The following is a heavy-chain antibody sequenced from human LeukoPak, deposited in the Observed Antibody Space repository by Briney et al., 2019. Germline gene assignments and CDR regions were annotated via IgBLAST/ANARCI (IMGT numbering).Heavy chain of an antibody. Sequence: GGSLRLSCAASGFTFSSYGMHWVRQAPGKGLEWVAVIWYDGSNKYYADSVKGRFTISRDNAKNSLYLQMNSLRAEDTAVYYCASGNSGSYRGSDYWGQGTLVTVSS. J-gene: IGHJ4*02. CDR1: GFTFSSYG. CDR3: ASGNSGSYRGSDY. CDR2: IWYDGSNK. V-gene: IGHV3-33*03. D-gene: IGHD1-26*01.